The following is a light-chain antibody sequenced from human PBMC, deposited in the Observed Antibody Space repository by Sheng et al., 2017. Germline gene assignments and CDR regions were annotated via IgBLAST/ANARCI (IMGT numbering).Light chain of an antibody. Sequence: DIQMTQSPSTLSASVGDRVTITCRASQSISSWLAWYQQKPGKAPKLLIYKASSLESGVPSRFSGSGSGTEFTLTISSLQPDDFAVYYCQQRSNWLPITFGQGTRLEIK. V-gene: IGKV1-5*03. CDR3: QQRSNWLPIT. CDR1: QSISSW. CDR2: KAS. J-gene: IGKJ5*01.